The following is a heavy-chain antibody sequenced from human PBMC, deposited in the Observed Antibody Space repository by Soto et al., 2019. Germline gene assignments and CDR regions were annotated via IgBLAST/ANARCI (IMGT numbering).Heavy chain of an antibody. Sequence: KPSETLSLTCTVSGGSISSSSYYWGWIRQPPGKGLEWIGSIYYSGSTYYNPSLKSRVTISVDTSKNQFSLKLSSVTAADTAVYYCARAVFGDFWSGYYTGYGTYYYYYGMDVWGQGTTVTVSS. D-gene: IGHD3-3*01. CDR1: GGSISSSSYY. V-gene: IGHV4-39*01. CDR2: IYYSGST. CDR3: ARAVFGDFWSGYYTGYGTYYYYYGMDV. J-gene: IGHJ6*02.